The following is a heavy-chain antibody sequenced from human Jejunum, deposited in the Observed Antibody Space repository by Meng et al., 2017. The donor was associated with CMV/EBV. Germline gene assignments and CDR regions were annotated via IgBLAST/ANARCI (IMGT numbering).Heavy chain of an antibody. CDR2: IYYTGST. V-gene: IGHV4-59*01. CDR1: GGSIGGYY. J-gene: IGHJ5*02. CDR3: AGVRGGFDP. Sequence: SPTGPVSGGSIGGYYWSWIRRPPGKGLEWVGYIYYTGSTNYNPSVESRASIALDRSKSQISLKLTSVTAADTAVYYCAGVRGGFDPWGQGTLVTVSS.